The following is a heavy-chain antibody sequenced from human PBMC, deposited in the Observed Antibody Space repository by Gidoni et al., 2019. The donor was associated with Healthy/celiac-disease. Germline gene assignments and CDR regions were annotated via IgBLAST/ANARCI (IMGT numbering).Heavy chain of an antibody. CDR1: GGSTSRGRYY. D-gene: IGHD6-13*01. Sequence: VQLQESGPGLVTSSQTLSLTCTVPGGSTSRGRYYWSWIRQPAGKGLAWNGRIYTRGSTNYTPCRKRRVTISVDTSKNQFSLKLRSGTAADTAVYYCSRDRGVAAAGHYYYGMDVWGQGTTVTVAS. CDR3: SRDRGVAAAGHYYYGMDV. V-gene: IGHV4-61*02. J-gene: IGHJ6*02. CDR2: IYTRGST.